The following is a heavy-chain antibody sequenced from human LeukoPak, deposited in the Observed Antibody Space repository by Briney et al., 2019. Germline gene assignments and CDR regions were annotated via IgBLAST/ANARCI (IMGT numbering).Heavy chain of an antibody. D-gene: IGHD1-26*01. CDR2: ISWNSGSI. Sequence: GGSLRLSCAASGFTFDDYAMHWVRQAPGKGLEWVSGISWNSGSIGYADSVKGRFTISRDNAKNSLYLQMNSLRAEDTALYYCAKDSQGGGATTFFDYWGQGALVTASS. J-gene: IGHJ4*02. CDR1: GFTFDDYA. CDR3: AKDSQGGGATTFFDY. V-gene: IGHV3-9*01.